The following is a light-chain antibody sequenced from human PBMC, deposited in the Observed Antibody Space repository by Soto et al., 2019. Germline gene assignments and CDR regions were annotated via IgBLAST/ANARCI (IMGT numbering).Light chain of an antibody. J-gene: IGLJ3*02. V-gene: IGLV2-23*02. CDR2: EVT. CDR1: SSDVGRFNL. Sequence: QSALTQPASVSGSPGQSIAISCTGTSSDVGRFNLVSWYQQFPGKAPKAVIHEVTKRPAGVSNRFSGSKSGNTASLTISGLQAEDEADYYCCSYATGSTLVFGGGTKVTVL. CDR3: CSYATGSTLV.